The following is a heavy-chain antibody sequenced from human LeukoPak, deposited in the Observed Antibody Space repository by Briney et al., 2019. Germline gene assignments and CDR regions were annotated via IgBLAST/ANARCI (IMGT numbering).Heavy chain of an antibody. J-gene: IGHJ6*02. CDR3: AKDSFARYQLLKDYYYGMDV. Sequence: GGSLRLSCAASGFTFSSYATSWVRQAPGKGLEWVSAISGSGGSTYYADSVKGRFTTSRDNSKNTLYLQMNSLRAEDTAVYYCAKDSFARYQLLKDYYYGMDVWGQGTTVTVSS. CDR2: ISGSGGST. D-gene: IGHD2-2*01. V-gene: IGHV3-23*01. CDR1: GFTFSSYA.